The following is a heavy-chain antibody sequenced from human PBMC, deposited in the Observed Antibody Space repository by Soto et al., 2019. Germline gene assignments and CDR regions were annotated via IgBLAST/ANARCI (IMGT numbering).Heavy chain of an antibody. CDR2: IKQDGSEK. Sequence: GGSLRLSCAASGFTFSSYWMSWVRQAPGKGLEWVANIKQDGSEKYYVDSVKGRFTISRDNAKNSLYLQMNSLRAEDTAVYYCARDLGYCSGGSCYGDWFDPWGQGTLVTVSS. CDR1: GFTFSSYW. D-gene: IGHD2-15*01. V-gene: IGHV3-7*01. CDR3: ARDLGYCSGGSCYGDWFDP. J-gene: IGHJ5*02.